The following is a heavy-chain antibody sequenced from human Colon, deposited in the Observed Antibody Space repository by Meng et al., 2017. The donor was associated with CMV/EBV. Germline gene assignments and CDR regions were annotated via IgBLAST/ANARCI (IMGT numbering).Heavy chain of an antibody. CDR1: GFTFSNAW. CDR2: IKSKTDGGAT. CDR3: TTDSSYAFGF. Sequence: GGSLRLSCAASGFTFSNAWMNWVRQAPGKGLEWVGRIKSKTDGGATDFSAPVKGRFTISRDDSKNTLYLQMNSLKTEDTALYYCTTDSSYAFGFWGQGTMVTVSS. V-gene: IGHV3-15*01. J-gene: IGHJ3*01.